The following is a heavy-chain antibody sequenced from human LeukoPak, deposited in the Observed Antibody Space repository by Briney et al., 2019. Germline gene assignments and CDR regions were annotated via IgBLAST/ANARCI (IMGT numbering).Heavy chain of an antibody. CDR3: ARDIGSGIDY. J-gene: IGHJ4*02. Sequence: GASVKVSCKASGYTFTSYDINWVRQATGQGLEWMGWISAYNGNRNYAQKLQGRVTMTTDTSTSTAYMELRSLRSNDTAMYYCARDIGSGIDYWGQGTLVTVSS. CDR2: ISAYNGNR. CDR1: GYTFTSYD. V-gene: IGHV1-18*01. D-gene: IGHD1-26*01.